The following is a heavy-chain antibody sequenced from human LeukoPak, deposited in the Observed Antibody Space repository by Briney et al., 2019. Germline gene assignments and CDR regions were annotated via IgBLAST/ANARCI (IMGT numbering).Heavy chain of an antibody. J-gene: IGHJ6*02. Sequence: GGSLRLSCAASGFTFSSYGMHWVRQAPGKGLEWVAVIWYDGSNKYYADSVKGRFTISRDNSKNSLYLQMNSLRAEDTAVYYCARYYYDSSGYHYYYYGMDVWGQGTTVTVSS. D-gene: IGHD3-22*01. CDR1: GFTFSSYG. V-gene: IGHV3-33*01. CDR3: ARYYYDSSGYHYYYYGMDV. CDR2: IWYDGSNK.